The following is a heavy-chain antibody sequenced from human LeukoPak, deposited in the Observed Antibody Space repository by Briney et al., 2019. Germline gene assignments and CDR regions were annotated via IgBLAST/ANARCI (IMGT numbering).Heavy chain of an antibody. Sequence: SETLSLTCTVSGGSISSYYWSWIRQPPGKGLEWIGYIYYSGSTNYNPSLKSRVTISVDTSKNQFSLKLSSVTAADTAVYYCARGSSSWYLDAFDIWGQGTMVFDIWGQGTMVTVSS. CDR3: ARGSSSWYLDAFDIWGQGTMVFDI. V-gene: IGHV4-59*01. CDR1: GGSISSYY. CDR2: IYYSGST. J-gene: IGHJ3*02. D-gene: IGHD6-13*01.